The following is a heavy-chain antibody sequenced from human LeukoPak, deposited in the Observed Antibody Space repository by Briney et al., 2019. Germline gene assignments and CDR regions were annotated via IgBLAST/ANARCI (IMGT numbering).Heavy chain of an antibody. Sequence: SETLSLTCAVYGGSFSGYYWSWIRQPPGKGLEWIGEINHSGSTNYNPSLKSRVTISVDTSKNQFSLKLSSVTAADTAVYYCARVARRITMVRGVTGNWFDPWGQGTLVTVSS. J-gene: IGHJ5*02. D-gene: IGHD3-10*01. CDR1: GGSFSGYY. CDR2: INHSGST. CDR3: ARVARRITMVRGVTGNWFDP. V-gene: IGHV4-34*01.